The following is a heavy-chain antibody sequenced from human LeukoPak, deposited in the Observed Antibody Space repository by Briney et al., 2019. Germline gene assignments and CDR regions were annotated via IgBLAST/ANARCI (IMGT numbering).Heavy chain of an antibody. D-gene: IGHD3-10*01. Sequence: GGSLRLSCAASGFTFSSYSMTWVRQAPGKGLEWVSSISSSSSYIYYADSVKGRFTISRDNAKNSLYLQMNSLRAEDTAVYYCARDNRPYYYGSGSPDYWGQGTLVTVSS. CDR1: GFTFSSYS. CDR3: ARDNRPYYYGSGSPDY. J-gene: IGHJ4*02. CDR2: ISSSSSYI. V-gene: IGHV3-21*01.